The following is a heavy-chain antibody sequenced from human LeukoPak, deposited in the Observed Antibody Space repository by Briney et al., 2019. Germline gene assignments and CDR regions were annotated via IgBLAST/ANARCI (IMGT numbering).Heavy chain of an antibody. CDR3: ARDASNPIDRHSYYGGAFDI. D-gene: IGHD4-23*01. J-gene: IGHJ3*02. CDR2: ISYTGST. V-gene: IGHV4-31*03. Sequence: SETLSLTCTVSGGSISSSAHHWSWIRQYPGRGLEWIGYISYTGSTYFNPSLRSRLTISVDTSRNQFSLNLRSVTAADTAVYYCARDASNPIDRHSYYGGAFDIWGQGTMVTVSS. CDR1: GGSISSSAHH.